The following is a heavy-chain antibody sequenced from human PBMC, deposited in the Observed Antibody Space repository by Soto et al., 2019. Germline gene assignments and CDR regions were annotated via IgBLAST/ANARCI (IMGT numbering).Heavy chain of an antibody. Sequence: GGSLRLSCAASGFTFSSYAMSWVRQAPGKGLEWVSAISGSGGSTYYADSVKGRFTISRDNSKNTLYLQMNSLRAEDTAVYYCAKRYCSGGSCFMDYWGQGTLVTVSS. D-gene: IGHD2-15*01. J-gene: IGHJ4*02. CDR2: ISGSGGST. V-gene: IGHV3-23*01. CDR1: GFTFSSYA. CDR3: AKRYCSGGSCFMDY.